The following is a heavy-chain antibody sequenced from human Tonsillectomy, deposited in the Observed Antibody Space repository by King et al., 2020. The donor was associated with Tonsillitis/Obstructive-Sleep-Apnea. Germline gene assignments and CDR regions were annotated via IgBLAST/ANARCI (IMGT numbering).Heavy chain of an antibody. CDR2: IRSNTYGGTT. CDR3: TRVGLMTTVNYFDY. Sequence: DVQLVESVGGLVQPGRSLTLSCTASGFTFVDYAMTWFRQAPGKGLEWVGFIRSNTYGGTTEYAASVKGRFTISRDDSRSIAYLQMNSLKTEDTAVYYCTRVGLMTTVNYFDYWGQGTLVTVSS. D-gene: IGHD4-11*01. CDR1: GFTFVDYA. J-gene: IGHJ4*02. V-gene: IGHV3-49*03.